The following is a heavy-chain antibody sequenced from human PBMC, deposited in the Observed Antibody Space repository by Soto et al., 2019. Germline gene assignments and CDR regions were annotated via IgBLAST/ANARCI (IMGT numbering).Heavy chain of an antibody. D-gene: IGHD5-18*01. CDR2: ISSNGGST. V-gene: IGHV3-64D*08. Sequence: GGSLRLSCSASGVTFSSYAMHWVRQAPGKGLEYVSAISSNGGSTYYADSVKGRFTISRDNSKNTLYLQMSSLRAEDTAVYYCVKDGSRSYKRRYSYGSYYFDYWGQGTLVTVSS. J-gene: IGHJ4*02. CDR1: GVTFSSYA. CDR3: VKDGSRSYKRRYSYGSYYFDY.